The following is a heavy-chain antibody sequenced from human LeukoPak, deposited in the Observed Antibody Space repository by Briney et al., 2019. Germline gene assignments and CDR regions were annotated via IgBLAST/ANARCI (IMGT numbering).Heavy chain of an antibody. Sequence: SSETLSLTCTVSGGSISSYYRSWIRQPPGKGLEWIGYIYYSGSTNYNPSLKSRVTISVDTSKNQFSLKLSSVTAADTAVYYCARTSSGWYSTFDYWGQGTLVTVSS. D-gene: IGHD6-19*01. CDR1: GGSISSYY. J-gene: IGHJ4*02. CDR2: IYYSGST. CDR3: ARTSSGWYSTFDY. V-gene: IGHV4-59*01.